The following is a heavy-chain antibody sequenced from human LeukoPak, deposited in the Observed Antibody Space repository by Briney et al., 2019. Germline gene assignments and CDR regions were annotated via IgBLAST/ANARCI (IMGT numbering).Heavy chain of an antibody. V-gene: IGHV4-61*02. Sequence: PSESLSLTCTVSGGSLSSGSYSCSWIRQPAGKGLEWIGRIYSSGSTNYNPSLMSRVTISVDTSKNQFSLKLSSVTAADTAVYYCARETTVSTTSDYYYYMDVWGKGTTVTVSS. D-gene: IGHD4-11*01. CDR2: IYSSGST. CDR1: GGSLSSGSYS. J-gene: IGHJ6*03. CDR3: ARETTVSTTSDYYYYMDV.